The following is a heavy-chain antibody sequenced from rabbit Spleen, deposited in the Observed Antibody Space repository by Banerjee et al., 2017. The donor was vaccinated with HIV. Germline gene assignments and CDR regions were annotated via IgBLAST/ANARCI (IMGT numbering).Heavy chain of an antibody. D-gene: IGHD1-1*01. CDR3: ARDLTSVIGWNFNL. J-gene: IGHJ4*01. Sequence: QEQLVESGGGLVQPEGSLTLTCKTSGFSFSDRDVMCWVRQAPGKGLEWIGCINTATAKGVYATWAKGRFTISRTSSTTVTLQMTSLTAADTATYFCARDLTSVIGWNFNLWGPGTLVTVS. V-gene: IGHV1S45*01. CDR1: GFSFSDRDV. CDR2: INTATAKG.